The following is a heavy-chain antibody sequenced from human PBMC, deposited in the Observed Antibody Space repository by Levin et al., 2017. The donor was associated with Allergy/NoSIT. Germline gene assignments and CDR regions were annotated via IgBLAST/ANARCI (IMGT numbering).Heavy chain of an antibody. Sequence: PGESLKISCKASGYTFSSYWISWVRQMPGKGLEWMGRIDPTDSSTIYSPSFQGHVSFSVDKSITTAYLQWSSLKASDSAIYFCAREVGRISGTYAWGQGTQVTVSS. CDR1: GYTFSSYW. CDR2: IDPTDSST. D-gene: IGHD3-10*01. J-gene: IGHJ5*02. V-gene: IGHV5-10-1*01. CDR3: AREVGRISGTYA.